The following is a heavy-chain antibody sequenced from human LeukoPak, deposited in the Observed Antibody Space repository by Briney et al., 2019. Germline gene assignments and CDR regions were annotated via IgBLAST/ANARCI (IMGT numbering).Heavy chain of an antibody. CDR3: ARDAGSGYFDY. CDR1: GFTFSDYY. CDR2: ITTTSTYT. J-gene: IGHJ4*02. V-gene: IGHV3-11*06. Sequence: PGGSLRLSCAASGFTFSDYYMSWIRQAPGQGLEWVSYITTTSTYTNYADSVKGRFTISRDNAKNSLYLQMNGLRDEDTAVYYCARDAGSGYFDYWGQGTLVTVSS. D-gene: IGHD6-19*01.